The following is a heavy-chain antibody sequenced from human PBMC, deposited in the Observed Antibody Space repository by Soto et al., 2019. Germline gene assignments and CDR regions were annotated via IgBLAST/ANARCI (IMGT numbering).Heavy chain of an antibody. Sequence: EVQLVESGGGLVKPGGSLRLSCAASGFTFSNAWMNWVRQAPGKGLEWVGRIKSKTDGGTTDYAAPVKGRFTISRDDSKNTLYLQMNSLKTEDTAVYYCTPQDIVVVVAATLSGMDVWGQGTTVTVSS. J-gene: IGHJ6*02. D-gene: IGHD2-15*01. CDR3: TPQDIVVVVAATLSGMDV. CDR1: GFTFSNAW. CDR2: IKSKTDGGTT. V-gene: IGHV3-15*07.